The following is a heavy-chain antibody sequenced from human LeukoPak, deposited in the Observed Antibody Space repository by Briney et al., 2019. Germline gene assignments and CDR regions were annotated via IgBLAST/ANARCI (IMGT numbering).Heavy chain of an antibody. D-gene: IGHD3-22*01. CDR3: ARGRGNPTMIVVVFFDY. CDR1: GGSFSRYY. V-gene: IGHV4-34*01. Sequence: SETLSLTCAVYGGSFSRYYWSWIRQPPGKGLEWIGEINHSGSTNYNPSLKSRVTISVDTSKNQFSLKLSSVTAADTAVYYCARGRGNPTMIVVVFFDYWGQGTLVTVSS. J-gene: IGHJ4*02. CDR2: INHSGST.